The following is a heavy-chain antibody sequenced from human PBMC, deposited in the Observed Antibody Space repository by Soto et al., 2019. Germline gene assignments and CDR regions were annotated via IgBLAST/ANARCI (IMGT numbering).Heavy chain of an antibody. V-gene: IGHV4-31*03. D-gene: IGHD6-13*01. Sequence: SETLSLTCTVSGGSISSGGYYWSWILQHPGKGLEWIVYIYYSGSTYYNPSLKSRVTISVDTSKNQFSLKLSSVTAADTAVYYCARGNAPGIAAAGSSDYYYYYYGMDVWGQGTTVTVSS. CDR1: GGSISSGGYY. CDR3: ARGNAPGIAAAGSSDYYYYYYGMDV. J-gene: IGHJ6*02. CDR2: IYYSGST.